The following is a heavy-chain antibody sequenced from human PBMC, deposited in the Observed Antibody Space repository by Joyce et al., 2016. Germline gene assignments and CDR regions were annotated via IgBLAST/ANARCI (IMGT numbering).Heavy chain of an antibody. J-gene: IGHJ2*01. D-gene: IGHD2-2*01. CDR3: ARGDLRTSSPLFWYFAL. V-gene: IGHV1-2*02. CDR2: INLNSGGT. Sequence: QVQLVQSGAEVKKPGASVKVSCKASGYTFTDYYIHGGRQAPGQGLEGMGGINLNSGGTEYPQKVQGRVTMTRDTSIRTAYMELTGLRSDDTAVYYCARGDLRTSSPLFWYFALWGRGTLVTVSS. CDR1: GYTFTDYY.